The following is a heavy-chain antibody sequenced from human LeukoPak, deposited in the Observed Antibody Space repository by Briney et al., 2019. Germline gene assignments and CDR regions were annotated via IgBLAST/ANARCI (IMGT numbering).Heavy chain of an antibody. CDR2: IYYSGST. CDR1: GGSISSSSYY. Sequence: SETLSLTCTVSGGSISSSSYYWGWIRQPPGKGLEWIGSIYYSGSTYYNPSLKSRVTISVDTSKNQFSLKLSSVTAADTAVYYCARDGKNWNHAGFDYWGQGTLVTVSS. J-gene: IGHJ4*02. V-gene: IGHV4-39*07. D-gene: IGHD1-14*01. CDR3: ARDGKNWNHAGFDY.